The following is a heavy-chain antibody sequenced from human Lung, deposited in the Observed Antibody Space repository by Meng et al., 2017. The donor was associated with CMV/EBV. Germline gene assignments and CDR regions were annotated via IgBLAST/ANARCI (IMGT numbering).Heavy chain of an antibody. J-gene: IGHJ4*02. CDR2: INPNSGGT. CDR1: VYTFTGYY. Sequence: ASVXVSXKASVYTFTGYYMHWVRQAPGQGLEWMGWINPNSGGTNYAQNFQGRVTMTRDTSISTAYMELSRLRSDDTAVCYCASALLFITMVRGAIGYWGQGTMVTVSS. CDR3: ASALLFITMVRGAIGY. V-gene: IGHV1-2*02. D-gene: IGHD3-10*01.